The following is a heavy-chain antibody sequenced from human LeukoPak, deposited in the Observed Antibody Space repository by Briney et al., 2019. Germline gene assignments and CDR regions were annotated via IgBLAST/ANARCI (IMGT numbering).Heavy chain of an antibody. J-gene: IGHJ4*02. D-gene: IGHD6-19*01. Sequence: GALRLSCVASGFTFSDYYMSWIRQAPGKGLEWVSYIRSSGTTIHYADPVKGRFTISRDNAKNSLYLQMNSLRAEDTAVYYCARDRGAVTDVFDYWGQGTLVTVSS. CDR1: GFTFSDYY. CDR3: ARDRGAVTDVFDY. V-gene: IGHV3-11*04. CDR2: IRSSGTTI.